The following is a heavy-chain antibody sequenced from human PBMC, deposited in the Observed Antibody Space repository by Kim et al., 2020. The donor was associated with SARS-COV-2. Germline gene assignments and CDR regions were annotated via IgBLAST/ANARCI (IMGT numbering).Heavy chain of an antibody. J-gene: IGHJ6*02. CDR2: MNPNSGNT. Sequence: ASVKVSCKASGYTFTSYDINWVRQATGQGLEWMGWMNPNSGNTGYAQKFQGRVTMTRNTSISTAYMELSSLRSEDTAVYYYAREPMVRGVIGNYYYYGMDVWGQGTTVTVSS. CDR1: GYTFTSYD. CDR3: AREPMVRGVIGNYYYYGMDV. D-gene: IGHD3-10*01. V-gene: IGHV1-8*01.